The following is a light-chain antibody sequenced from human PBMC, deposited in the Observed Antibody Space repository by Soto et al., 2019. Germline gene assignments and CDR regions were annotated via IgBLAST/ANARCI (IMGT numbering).Light chain of an antibody. CDR2: KTS. V-gene: IGKV1-5*03. CDR1: HYVSSS. CDR3: QQYSPYPWT. Sequence: DIQMTQSPSTLSAFVGERVTITCRASHYVSSSLAWYQQKPGKAPQLMIYKTSILESGVPSRFSVSASGIEFTLSISSLQPEDLVTYWGQQYSPYPWTFGKGTKVEIK. J-gene: IGKJ1*01.